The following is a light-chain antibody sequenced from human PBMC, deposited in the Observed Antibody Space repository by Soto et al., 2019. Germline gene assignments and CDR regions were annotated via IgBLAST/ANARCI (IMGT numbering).Light chain of an antibody. V-gene: IGKV3-15*01. CDR3: QQYNNWPWT. J-gene: IGKJ1*01. CDR2: GAS. Sequence: EIMMTQSPATLSVSPGERATLSCRASQSVSSKLAWYQRKPGQGPRLLIYGASTRATGIAARISGSGSGTEFTLTISSLQSEDFAIYYCQQYNNWPWTFGQGTTVDIK. CDR1: QSVSSK.